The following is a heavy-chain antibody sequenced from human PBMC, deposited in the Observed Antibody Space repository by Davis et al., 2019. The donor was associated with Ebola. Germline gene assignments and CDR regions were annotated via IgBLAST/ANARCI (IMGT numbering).Heavy chain of an antibody. CDR1: GGSFSGYY. CDR3: ARGQGLLWFRGRWFDP. Sequence: PSETLSLTCAVYGGSFSGYYWSWIRQPPGKGLEWIGEINHSGSTNYNPSLKSRVTISVDTSKNQFSLKLSSVTAADTAVYYCARGQGLLWFRGRWFDPWGQGTLVTVSS. D-gene: IGHD3-10*01. J-gene: IGHJ5*02. V-gene: IGHV4-34*01. CDR2: INHSGST.